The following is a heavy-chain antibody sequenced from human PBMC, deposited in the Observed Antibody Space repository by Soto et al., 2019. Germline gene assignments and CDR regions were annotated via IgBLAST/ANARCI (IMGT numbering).Heavy chain of an antibody. V-gene: IGHV3-15*01. J-gene: IGHJ4*02. D-gene: IGHD1-26*01. CDR1: GFTFSNAW. CDR2: IKSKTDGGTT. CDR3: TTGRVVGDTFYDPTLKQGY. Sequence: RLSCAASGFTFSNAWMSWVRQAPGKGLEWVGRIKSKTDGGTTDYAAPVEGRFTISRDDSKNTLYLQVNSLKTEDTAVYYCTTGRVVGDTFYDPTLKQGYWGQGTLVTVSS.